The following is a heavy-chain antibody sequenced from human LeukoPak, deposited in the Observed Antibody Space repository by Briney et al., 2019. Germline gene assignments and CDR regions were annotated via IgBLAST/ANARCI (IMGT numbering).Heavy chain of an antibody. Sequence: ASVKVSCKASGYTFTGYYMHWVRQAPGQGLEWMGWMNPNSGGTNYAQKLQGRVTMARDTSISTAYMELSRLRFDDTAVFYCARAHAIGYEGTTWASDYWGQGTLVTVSS. D-gene: IGHD1-7*01. CDR2: MNPNSGGT. CDR1: GYTFTGYY. CDR3: ARAHAIGYEGTTWASDY. J-gene: IGHJ4*02. V-gene: IGHV1-2*02.